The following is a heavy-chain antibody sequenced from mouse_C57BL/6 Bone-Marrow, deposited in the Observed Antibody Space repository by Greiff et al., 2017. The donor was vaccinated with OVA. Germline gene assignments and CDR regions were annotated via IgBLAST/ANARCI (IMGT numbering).Heavy chain of an antibody. CDR2: IYPGNSDT. D-gene: IGHD2-3*01. Sequence: VQLKQSGTVLARPGASVKMSCKTSGYTFTSYWMHWVKQRPGQGLEWIGAIYPGNSDTSYNQKFKGKAKLTAVTSASTAYMELSSLTNEDSAVYYCARDRIYGGYYWFADWGQGTLVTVSA. CDR3: ARDRIYGGYYWFAD. CDR1: GYTFTSYW. V-gene: IGHV1-5*01. J-gene: IGHJ3*01.